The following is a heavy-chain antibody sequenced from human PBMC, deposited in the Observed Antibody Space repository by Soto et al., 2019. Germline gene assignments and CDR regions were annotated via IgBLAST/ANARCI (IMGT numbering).Heavy chain of an antibody. V-gene: IGHV3-30-3*01. CDR3: ARDWRGSHDAFDI. Sequence: LRLSCAASGFTFSSYAMHWVRQAPGKGLEWVAVISYDGSNKYYADSVKGRFTISRDNSKNTLYLQMNSLRAEDTAVYYCARDWRGSHDAFDIWGQGTMVTVSS. D-gene: IGHD1-26*01. J-gene: IGHJ3*02. CDR2: ISYDGSNK. CDR1: GFTFSSYA.